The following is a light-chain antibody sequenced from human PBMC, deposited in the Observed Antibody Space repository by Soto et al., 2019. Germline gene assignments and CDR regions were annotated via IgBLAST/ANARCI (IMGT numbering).Light chain of an antibody. J-gene: IGLJ2*01. CDR1: SSDVGGYNY. Sequence: QSALTQPASVSGSPGQSITISCTGTSSDVGGYNYVSWYQQHPGKAPKLMIYDVSNRPSGVSYRFSGSKSGNTASLIISGLQAEDEADYYCSSYTGSSTRVVFGGGTKLTVL. CDR2: DVS. V-gene: IGLV2-14*03. CDR3: SSYTGSSTRVV.